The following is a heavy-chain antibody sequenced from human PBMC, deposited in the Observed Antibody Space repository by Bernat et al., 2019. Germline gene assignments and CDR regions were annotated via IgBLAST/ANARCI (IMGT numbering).Heavy chain of an antibody. J-gene: IGHJ4*02. V-gene: IGHV4-59*08. CDR2: IYYTGTT. Sequence: QVQLQESGPGLVKPSETLSLTCTVSGCSISGYYWSWVRQPPGKGLEQIGYIYYTGTTTYNPSLKSRVTLSVDTSTNQFYLMLNSVTAADTAVYYCARLGTGTNPPYDYWGQGTLVTVSS. CDR3: ARLGTGTNPPYDY. CDR1: GCSISGYY. D-gene: IGHD3-10*01.